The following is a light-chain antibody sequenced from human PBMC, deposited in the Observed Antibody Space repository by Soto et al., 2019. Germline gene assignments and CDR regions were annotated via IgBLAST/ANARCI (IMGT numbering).Light chain of an antibody. Sequence: IQMSHSPEALSVSVRYRVTNTFRASQTITNYLNLYQQQSGKAPKLLIYATDTLQSGVPSRFSGSGSGTDFTLTISSLQPEDFVTYYCQQYNDYSTFGQGTKVDIK. J-gene: IGKJ1*01. CDR3: QQYNDYST. CDR1: QTITNY. V-gene: IGKV1-39*01. CDR2: ATD.